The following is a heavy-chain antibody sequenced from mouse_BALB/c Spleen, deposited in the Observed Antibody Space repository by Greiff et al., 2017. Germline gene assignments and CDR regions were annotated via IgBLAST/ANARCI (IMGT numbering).Heavy chain of an antibody. CDR3: ARDRGYNYAMDY. Sequence: EVQGVESGGGLVQPGGSRKLSCAASGFTFSDYGMAWVRQAPGKGPEWVAFISNLAYSIYYADTVTGRFTISRENAKNTLYLEMSSLRSEDTAMYYCARDRGYNYAMDYWGQGTSVTVSS. CDR1: GFTFSDYG. V-gene: IGHV5-15*02. CDR2: ISNLAYSI. J-gene: IGHJ4*01. D-gene: IGHD3-1*01.